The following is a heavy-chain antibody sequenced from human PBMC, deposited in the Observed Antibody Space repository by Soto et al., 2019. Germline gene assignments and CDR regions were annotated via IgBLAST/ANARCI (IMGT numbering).Heavy chain of an antibody. CDR1: GYTFTSYG. Sequence: GASVKVSCKASGYTFTSYGISWVRQAPGQGLEWMGWISAYNGNTNYAQKLQGRVTMTTDTSTSTAYMELRSLRSDDTAVYYCARASNYYGSGSYYWDPIEGYYYGMDVWGQGTTVTVSS. J-gene: IGHJ6*02. CDR3: ARASNYYGSGSYYWDPIEGYYYGMDV. V-gene: IGHV1-18*01. D-gene: IGHD3-10*01. CDR2: ISAYNGNT.